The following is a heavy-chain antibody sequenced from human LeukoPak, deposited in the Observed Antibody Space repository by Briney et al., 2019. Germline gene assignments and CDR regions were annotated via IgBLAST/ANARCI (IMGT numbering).Heavy chain of an antibody. D-gene: IGHD3-10*01. Sequence: PGGSLRLSCAASGFTFSDYYMSWIRQAPGKGLERVSYISSSGSTIYYADSVKGRFTISRDNAKNSLYLQMSSLRAEDTAVYYCARAWKYYGSGSCFDYWGQGTLVTVSS. CDR2: ISSSGSTI. CDR1: GFTFSDYY. J-gene: IGHJ4*02. CDR3: ARAWKYYGSGSCFDY. V-gene: IGHV3-11*01.